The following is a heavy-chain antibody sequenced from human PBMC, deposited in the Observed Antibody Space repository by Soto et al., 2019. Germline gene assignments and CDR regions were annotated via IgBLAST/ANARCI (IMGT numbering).Heavy chain of an antibody. CDR1: GFTFSSYA. V-gene: IGHV3-23*01. CDR3: AKVARAMVSGLSDY. J-gene: IGHJ4*02. Sequence: GGSLRLSCAASGFTFSSYAMSWVRQAPGKGLEWVSAISGSGGSTYYADSVKGRFTISRDNSKNTLYLQMNSLRAEDTAVYYCAKVARAMVSGLSDYWGQGTLVTVST. CDR2: ISGSGGST. D-gene: IGHD5-18*01.